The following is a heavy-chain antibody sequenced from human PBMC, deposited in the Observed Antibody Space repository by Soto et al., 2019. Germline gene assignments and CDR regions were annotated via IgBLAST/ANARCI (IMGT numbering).Heavy chain of an antibody. V-gene: IGHV1-2*02. D-gene: IGHD1-1*01. Sequence: SVKVARKASGYIFTGYYMHRLRQAPGQGLEWMGWINANTGGTKYAQQFQGRVTMTRDTSIGTAYMELSRLTSDDTAVYYCARAGLTTLETATTFWGRGTLVPGSS. CDR1: GYIFTGYY. CDR2: INANTGGT. J-gene: IGHJ4*02. CDR3: ARAGLTTLETATTF.